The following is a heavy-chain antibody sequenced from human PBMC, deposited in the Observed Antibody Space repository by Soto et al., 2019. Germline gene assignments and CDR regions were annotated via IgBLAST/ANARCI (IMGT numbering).Heavy chain of an antibody. Sequence: PSETLSLTCTVSGGSISSGGYYWSWIRQHPGKGLEWIGYIYYSGDTSYNPSLKSRVAISVDTSKNHFSLRLSSVTAADSAEYYCARGGAHCSSTSCYGYFDYWGQGTLVTVSS. D-gene: IGHD2-2*01. CDR3: ARGGAHCSSTSCYGYFDY. CDR1: GGSISSGGYY. CDR2: IYYSGDT. J-gene: IGHJ4*02. V-gene: IGHV4-31*03.